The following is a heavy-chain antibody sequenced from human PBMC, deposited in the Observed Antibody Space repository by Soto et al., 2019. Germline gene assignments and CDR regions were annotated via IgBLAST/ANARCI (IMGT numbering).Heavy chain of an antibody. J-gene: IGHJ4*02. CDR3: ARDRPPRYYDSSGYFGYYFDY. V-gene: IGHV1-69*13. CDR1: GGTFSSYA. CDR2: IIPIFGTA. D-gene: IGHD3-22*01. Sequence: SVKVSCKASGGTFSSYAISWVRQAPGQGLEWMGGIIPIFGTANYAQKFQGRVTITADESTSTAYMELSSLRSEDTAVYYCARDRPPRYYDSSGYFGYYFDYWGQGTLVTVLL.